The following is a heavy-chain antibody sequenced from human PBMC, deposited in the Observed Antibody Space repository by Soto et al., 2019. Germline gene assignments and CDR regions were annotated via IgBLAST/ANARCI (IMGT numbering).Heavy chain of an antibody. CDR3: ARGILGDFWSGYMDV. V-gene: IGHV4-59*01. CDR2: IYYSGST. D-gene: IGHD3-3*01. Sequence: SETLSLTCTVSGGSISSYYWSWSRQPPGKGLEWIGYIYYSGSTNYNPSLKSRVTISVDTSKNQFSLKLSSVTAADTAVYYCARGILGDFWSGYMDVWGKGTTVTVSS. CDR1: GGSISSYY. J-gene: IGHJ6*03.